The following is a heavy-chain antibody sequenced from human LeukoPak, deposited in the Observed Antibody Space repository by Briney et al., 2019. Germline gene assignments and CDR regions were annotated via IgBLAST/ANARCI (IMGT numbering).Heavy chain of an antibody. CDR3: ASVYGSGAEYNWFDP. V-gene: IGHV5-51*01. CDR1: GYSFTSYW. CDR2: IYPGDSDT. J-gene: IGHJ5*02. D-gene: IGHD3-10*01. Sequence: GESLKISCKGSGYSFTSYWIGWVRQMPGKGLEWMGIIYPGDSDTRYSPSFQGQVTISADKSISTAYLQWSSLKASDTAMYYCASVYGSGAEYNWFDPWGQGTLVTVSS.